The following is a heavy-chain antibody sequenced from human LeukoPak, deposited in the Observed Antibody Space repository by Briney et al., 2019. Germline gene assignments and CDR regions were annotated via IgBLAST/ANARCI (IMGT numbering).Heavy chain of an antibody. D-gene: IGHD6-19*01. CDR3: SRIRRGYSSAWQPFYFDY. CDR2: IYYSGTT. CDR1: GGTISSSTYF. Sequence: SETLSLTCTVSGGTISSSTYFWGWIRQPPGEGLEWVGNIYYSGTTYYNPSLKSRVTISVDTSKNHFSLKLSSVTAANTAVYYCSRIRRGYSSAWQPFYFDYWGQGTPVTVSS. J-gene: IGHJ4*02. V-gene: IGHV4-39*07.